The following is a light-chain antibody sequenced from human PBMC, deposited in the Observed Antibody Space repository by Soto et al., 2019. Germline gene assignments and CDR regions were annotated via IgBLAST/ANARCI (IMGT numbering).Light chain of an antibody. CDR2: ANS. CDR1: SSNIGAGYD. V-gene: IGLV1-40*01. Sequence: QSVLTQPPSVSGAPGQRVTISCSGSSSNIGAGYDVQWYRQFPGTAPKLIIYANSDRPSGVPDRFSGSKSGTSASLAITGLQAEDEADYSCQSYDSSLIVSKVFGTGTRSPS. J-gene: IGLJ1*01. CDR3: QSYDSSLIVSKV.